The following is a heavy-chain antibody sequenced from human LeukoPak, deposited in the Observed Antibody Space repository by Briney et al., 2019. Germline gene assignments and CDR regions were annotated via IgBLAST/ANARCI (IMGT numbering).Heavy chain of an antibody. V-gene: IGHV1-3*01. Sequence: SVKASCKASGYTFTSYAMHWVRQAPGQRLEWMGWINAGNGNTKYSQKFQGRVTITRDTSASTAYMELSSLRSEDTAVYYCARDPPYGSLFDYWGQGTLVTVSS. CDR2: INAGNGNT. CDR3: ARDPPYGSLFDY. J-gene: IGHJ4*02. D-gene: IGHD4-17*01. CDR1: GYTFTSYA.